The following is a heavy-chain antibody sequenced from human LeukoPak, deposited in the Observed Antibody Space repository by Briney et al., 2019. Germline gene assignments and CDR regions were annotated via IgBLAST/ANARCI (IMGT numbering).Heavy chain of an antibody. Sequence: GGALRLSCAASGFTFISYAMTWIRQAPGKGLEWLSYISGSGSYTNYADSVKGRFTTSRDNAKNSLYLQMNSLRAEDTAVYYCARVGSIAAAGTPDYWGQGTLVTVSS. CDR3: ARVGSIAAAGTPDY. V-gene: IGHV3-11*06. J-gene: IGHJ4*02. CDR1: GFTFISYA. CDR2: ISGSGSYT. D-gene: IGHD6-13*01.